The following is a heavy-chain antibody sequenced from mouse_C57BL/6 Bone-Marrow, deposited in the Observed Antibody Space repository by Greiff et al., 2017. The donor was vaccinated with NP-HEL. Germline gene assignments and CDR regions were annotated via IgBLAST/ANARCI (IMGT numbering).Heavy chain of an antibody. J-gene: IGHJ4*01. D-gene: IGHD4-1*01. CDR1: GFTFSDYG. V-gene: IGHV5-17*01. Sequence: EVKLMESGGGLVKPGGSLKLSCAASGFTFSDYGMHWVRQAPEKGLEWVAYISSGSSTIYYADTVKGRFTISRDNAKNTLFLQMTSLRSEDTAMYYCARTGLTGAYYAMDYWGQGTSVTVSS. CDR3: ARTGLTGAYYAMDY. CDR2: ISSGSSTI.